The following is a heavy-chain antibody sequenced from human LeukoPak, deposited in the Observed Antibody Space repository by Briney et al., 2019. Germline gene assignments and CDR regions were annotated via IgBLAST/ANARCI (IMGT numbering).Heavy chain of an antibody. J-gene: IGHJ4*02. Sequence: ASVKVSCKASGGTFSSYAISWVRQAPGQGLEWMGGIIPIFGTANYAQKFQGRVTITADESTSTAYMELSSLRSEDTAVYYCARLYYDSSGYYYSYYFDYWGQGTLVTVSS. CDR1: GGTFSSYA. D-gene: IGHD3-22*01. CDR3: ARLYYDSSGYYYSYYFDY. V-gene: IGHV1-69*01. CDR2: IIPIFGTA.